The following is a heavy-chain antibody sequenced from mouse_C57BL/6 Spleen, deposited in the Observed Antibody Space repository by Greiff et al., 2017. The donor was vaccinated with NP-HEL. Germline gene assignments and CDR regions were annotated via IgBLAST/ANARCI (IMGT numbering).Heavy chain of an antibody. CDR1: GYTFTSYW. V-gene: IGHV1-50*01. Sequence: VQLQQPGAELVKPGASVKLSCKASGYTFTSYWMQWVKQRPGQGLEWIGEIDPSDSYTNYNQKFKGKATLTVDTSSSTAYMQLSSLTSEDSAVYYCARLVGRYCFDYWGQGTTLTVSS. CDR2: IDPSDSYT. D-gene: IGHD1-1*01. J-gene: IGHJ2*01. CDR3: ARLVGRYCFDY.